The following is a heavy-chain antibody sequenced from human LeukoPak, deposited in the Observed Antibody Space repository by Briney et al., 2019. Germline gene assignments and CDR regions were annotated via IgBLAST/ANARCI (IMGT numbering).Heavy chain of an antibody. D-gene: IGHD2-8*02. J-gene: IGHJ4*02. V-gene: IGHV3-33*01. CDR3: VRDVGVGTGIYYYFDY. CDR1: GFTFGSYA. Sequence: GGSLRLSCAASGFTFGSYAMHWVRQAPGKGLEWVGLVSYDGGNTYYGDSVRGRFSISRDSSKNTVYLQMNSPRADDSAVYYCVRDVGVGTGIYYYFDYWGQGTLVTVSS. CDR2: VSYDGGNT.